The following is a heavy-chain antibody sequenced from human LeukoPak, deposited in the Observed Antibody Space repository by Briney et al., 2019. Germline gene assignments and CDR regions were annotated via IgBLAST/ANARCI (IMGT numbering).Heavy chain of an antibody. V-gene: IGHV3-53*01. CDR3: ARGWNKYYFDY. CDR2: IYSGGST. J-gene: IGHJ4*02. D-gene: IGHD1-1*01. Sequence: GGSLRPSCAASGFTVSSNYMSWVRQAPGKGLEWVSVIYSGGSTYYADSVKGRFTISRDNSKNTLYLQMNSLRAEDTAVYYCARGWNKYYFDYWGQGTLVTVSS. CDR1: GFTVSSNY.